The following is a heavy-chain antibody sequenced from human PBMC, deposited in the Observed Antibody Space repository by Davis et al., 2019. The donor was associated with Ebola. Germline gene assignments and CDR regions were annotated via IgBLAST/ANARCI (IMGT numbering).Heavy chain of an antibody. CDR1: GYTFNNYA. D-gene: IGHD1-26*01. CDR3: ARLPVYSGAYYSFDY. CDR2: INPYTGET. V-gene: IGHV1-18*01. Sequence: ASVKVSCKASGYTFNNYAVSWVRQAPGQGLECVGWINPYTGETKFPQKFQGRVTMTTDASTGTAYMELRDLTSDDAAIYYCARLPVYSGAYYSFDYWGQGSLVTVSA. J-gene: IGHJ4*02.